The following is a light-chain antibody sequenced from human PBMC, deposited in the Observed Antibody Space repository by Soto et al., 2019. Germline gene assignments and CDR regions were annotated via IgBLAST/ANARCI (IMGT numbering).Light chain of an antibody. CDR1: QSISSW. CDR3: QQYNSYPPT. J-gene: IGKJ4*01. Sequence: DIQMTQSPSTLSASVGDRVTITFRASQSISSWLAWYQQKPGKAPKLLIYDASSLESGVPSRFSGSGSGTELTLTISSLQPDDFATYYCQQYNSYPPTFGGGTKVDIK. V-gene: IGKV1-5*01. CDR2: DAS.